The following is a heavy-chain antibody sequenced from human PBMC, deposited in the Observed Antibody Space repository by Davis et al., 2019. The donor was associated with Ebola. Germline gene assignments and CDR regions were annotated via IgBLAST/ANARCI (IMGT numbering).Heavy chain of an antibody. CDR3: ARGPSIANFDY. J-gene: IGHJ4*02. CDR2: INHSGST. D-gene: IGHD6-6*01. Sequence: MLPAPLPLTSAAYGGSFSGYYWSWIRQPPGKGLAWIGEINHSGSTNYNPSLKSRVTISVDTSKNQFSLKLSSVTAADTAVYYCARGPSIANFDYWGQGTLVTVSS. V-gene: IGHV4-34*01. CDR1: GGSFSGYY.